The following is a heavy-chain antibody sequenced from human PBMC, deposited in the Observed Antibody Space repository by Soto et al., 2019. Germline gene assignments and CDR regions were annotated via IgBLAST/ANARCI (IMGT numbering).Heavy chain of an antibody. V-gene: IGHV4-30-2*01. D-gene: IGHD5-12*01. J-gene: IGHJ4*02. CDR2: IYHSGST. CDR1: GGSISSGGYS. Sequence: QLQLQESGSGLVKPSQTLSLTCAVSGGSISSGGYSWSWIRQPPGKGLEWIGYIYHSGSTYYNPSPKSRVTIAVDRSKNQFPLKLSSVTAADTAVYYCAAGGGLPRYSWGQGTLVTVSS. CDR3: AAGGGLPRYS.